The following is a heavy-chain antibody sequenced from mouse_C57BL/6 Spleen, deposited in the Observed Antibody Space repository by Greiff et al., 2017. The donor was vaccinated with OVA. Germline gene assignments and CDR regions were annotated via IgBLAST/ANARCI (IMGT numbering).Heavy chain of an antibody. CDR1: GYAFTDYL. Sequence: QVQLQQSGAELVRPGTSVTVSCKASGYAFTDYLIEWVKQRPGQGLEWIGVIYPGSGGTNYNEKFKGKATLTADKSSSTAYMQLSSLTSEDSAVYCCARGLDYDGGFDYWGQGTTLTVSS. V-gene: IGHV1-54*01. CDR2: IYPGSGGT. CDR3: ARGLDYDGGFDY. D-gene: IGHD2-4*01. J-gene: IGHJ2*01.